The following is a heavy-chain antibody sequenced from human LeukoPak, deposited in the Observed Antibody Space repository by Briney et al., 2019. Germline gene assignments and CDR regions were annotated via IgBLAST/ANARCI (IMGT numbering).Heavy chain of an antibody. J-gene: IGHJ6*04. CDR2: IGSSGTNI. D-gene: IGHD3-10*02. Sequence: GGSLRLSCAASGFTFSSYEMNWVRQAPGKGLEWVSYIGSSGTNIYYADSVKGRFTISRDNAKNSLYLQMNSLRAADTAVYYCAELGITMIGGVWGKGTTVTISS. V-gene: IGHV3-48*03. CDR3: AELGITMIGGV. CDR1: GFTFSSYE.